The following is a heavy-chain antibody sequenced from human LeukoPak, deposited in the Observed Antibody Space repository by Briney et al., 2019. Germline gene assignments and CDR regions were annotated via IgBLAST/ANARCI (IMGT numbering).Heavy chain of an antibody. Sequence: GGSLRHSCAASGVTFSSYSMNWVRQAPGKGLEWVSSISSSSSYIYYADSVKGRFTISRDNAKNSLYLQMNSLRAEDTAVYYCARDSGNYLDAFDIWGQGTMVTVSS. J-gene: IGHJ3*02. CDR2: ISSSSSYI. D-gene: IGHD1-7*01. CDR3: ARDSGNYLDAFDI. CDR1: GVTFSSYS. V-gene: IGHV3-21*01.